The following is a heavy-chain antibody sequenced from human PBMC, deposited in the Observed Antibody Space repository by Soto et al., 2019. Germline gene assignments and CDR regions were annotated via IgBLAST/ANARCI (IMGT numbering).Heavy chain of an antibody. CDR1: GRTFKNAW. D-gene: IGHD3-3*01. CDR3: TTGEFAFGSRSPSYLDF. CDR2: IKNKIDGGAT. V-gene: IGHV3-15*05. Sequence: LRLSCPASGRTFKNAWMNWIRQAPGKGPEWVGRIKNKIDGGATDYAAPVKGRFNISRYDSKNTLYLQMNSLKTEDTAVYYCTTGEFAFGSRSPSYLDFCDRGPMVT. J-gene: IGHJ4*02.